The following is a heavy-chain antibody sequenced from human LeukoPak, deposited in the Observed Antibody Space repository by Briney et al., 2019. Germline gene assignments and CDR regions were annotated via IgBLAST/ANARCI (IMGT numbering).Heavy chain of an antibody. J-gene: IGHJ6*02. V-gene: IGHV4-61*05. CDR3: ARGPGGSGTRPPYTYYYGLYV. D-gene: IGHD3-10*01. Sequence: SETLSLTCTVSGGSIRSSTYYWAWIRQPPGKGLEWIGYIYYTGSTNYNLSLKSRVTLSVDTSKNQFSLKLSSVTAADTAVYYCARGPGGSGTRPPYTYYYGLYVWGQGTTVTVSS. CDR2: IYYTGST. CDR1: GGSIRSSTYY.